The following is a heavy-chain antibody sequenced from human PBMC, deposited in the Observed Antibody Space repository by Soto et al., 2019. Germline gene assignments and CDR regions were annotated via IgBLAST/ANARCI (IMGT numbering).Heavy chain of an antibody. V-gene: IGHV3-23*01. J-gene: IGHJ4*02. D-gene: IGHD6-19*01. CDR2: ISSSGGTT. CDR1: GFNFNNYA. Sequence: VHLLESGGGLVQPGGSLRLSFATSGFNFNNYAMSWVRQAPGERLEWVSFISSSGGTTYYADSVKRRFTSSRENSRNQVCLQRNTLGGEHTDMYYCAAFMTVPGAGWGRAGEYGGAGPRVTFSS. CDR3: AAFMTVPGAGWGRAGEY.